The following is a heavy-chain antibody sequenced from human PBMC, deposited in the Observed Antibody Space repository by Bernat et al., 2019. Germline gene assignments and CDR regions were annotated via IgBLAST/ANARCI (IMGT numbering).Heavy chain of an antibody. Sequence: QVQLVESGGGVVQPGRSLRLSCAASGFTFSSYVMHWVRQAPDKGLEWVAVVSYDGINKYCADSVRGRFTISRDNSKNTLYLQMNSLRAEDTAVYYCATEGERMTTSSAFDIWGQGTVVTVSS. CDR2: VSYDGINK. CDR1: GFTFSSYV. D-gene: IGHD4-11*01. V-gene: IGHV3-30*01. J-gene: IGHJ3*02. CDR3: ATEGERMTTSSAFDI.